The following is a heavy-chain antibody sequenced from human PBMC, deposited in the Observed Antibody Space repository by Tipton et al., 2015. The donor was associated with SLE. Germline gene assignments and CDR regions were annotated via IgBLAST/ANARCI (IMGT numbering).Heavy chain of an antibody. CDR3: ARGPNIVIVPAPFDY. Sequence: LRLSCTVSGDSISSSDYYWGWIRQPPGRGLEWIGTIYYTGSTYYNPSLKSRVAVSLDTSKNQFSLKLSSVTAADTAVYYCARGPNIVIVPAPFDYWGQGTLVTVSS. J-gene: IGHJ4*02. D-gene: IGHD2-2*01. CDR1: GDSISSSDYY. CDR2: IYYTGST. V-gene: IGHV4-39*07.